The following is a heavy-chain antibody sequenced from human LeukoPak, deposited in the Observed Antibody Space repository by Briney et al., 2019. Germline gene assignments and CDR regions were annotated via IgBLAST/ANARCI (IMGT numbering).Heavy chain of an antibody. V-gene: IGHV3-23*01. Sequence: GGSLRLSCAASGFTFSSYAMSWVRQAPGKGLEWVSAISGSGGSTYYADSVKGRFTISRDNSKNTLYLQMNSLRAEDTAVYYCAGPPAAGILYFDYWGQGTLVTVSS. CDR3: AGPPAAGILYFDY. D-gene: IGHD6-13*01. CDR2: ISGSGGST. CDR1: GFTFSSYA. J-gene: IGHJ4*02.